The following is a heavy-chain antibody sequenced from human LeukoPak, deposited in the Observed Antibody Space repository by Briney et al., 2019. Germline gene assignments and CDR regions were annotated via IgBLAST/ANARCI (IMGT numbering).Heavy chain of an antibody. CDR1: GFTVSSNS. V-gene: IGHV3-53*01. Sequence: GGSLRLSCTVSGFTVSSNSMSWVRQAPGKGLEWVSFIYSDNTHYSDSVKGRFTISRDNSKNTLYLQMKSLRAEDTAVYYCVRDVAYDFRNPYRYFQHWGQGTLVTVSS. D-gene: IGHD3-3*01. CDR2: IYSDNT. J-gene: IGHJ1*01. CDR3: VRDVAYDFRNPYRYFQH.